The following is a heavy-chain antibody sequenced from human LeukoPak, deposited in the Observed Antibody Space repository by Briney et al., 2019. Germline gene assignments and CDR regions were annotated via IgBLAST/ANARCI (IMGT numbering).Heavy chain of an antibody. Sequence: SETLSLTCTVSGGSISNYYWSWIRQPPGKGLEWIAYIDYRGSTTYNPSLKSRVTISVDTSRNQFSLKLSSVTAADTAVYYCARSRSGYSYDHAAFDIWGQGTMVTVSS. J-gene: IGHJ3*02. CDR2: IDYRGST. D-gene: IGHD5-18*01. CDR1: GGSISNYY. V-gene: IGHV4-59*01. CDR3: ARSRSGYSYDHAAFDI.